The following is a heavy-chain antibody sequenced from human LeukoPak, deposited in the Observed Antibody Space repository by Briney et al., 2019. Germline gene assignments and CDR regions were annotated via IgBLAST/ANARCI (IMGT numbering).Heavy chain of an antibody. V-gene: IGHV3-23*01. J-gene: IGHJ4*02. CDR2: ISGSGGST. CDR3: AKSGYNRFDY. CDR1: GFTFSSYS. Sequence: GGSLRLSCAASGFTFSSYSMNWVRQAPGKWLEWVSAISGSGGSTYYADSVKGRFTISRDNSKNTLYLQMNSLRAEDTAVYYCAKSGYNRFDYWGQGTLVTVSS. D-gene: IGHD5-24*01.